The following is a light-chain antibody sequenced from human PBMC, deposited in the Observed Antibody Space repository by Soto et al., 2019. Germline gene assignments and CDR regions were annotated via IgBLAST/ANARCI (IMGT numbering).Light chain of an antibody. CDR1: QSDDSY. J-gene: IGKJ5*01. CDR2: DAS. CDR3: QQYNNWPPIT. V-gene: IGKV3-11*01. Sequence: IVLTQSPATLSLSPWARATLSCRASQSDDSYLAWYQQKPGQAPRLLIYDASNRATSIPARFSGSGSGTDFTLTISSLEPEDFAVYYCQQYNNWPPITFGQGTRLEIK.